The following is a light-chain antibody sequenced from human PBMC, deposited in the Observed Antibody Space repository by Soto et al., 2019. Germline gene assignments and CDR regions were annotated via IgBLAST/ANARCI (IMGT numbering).Light chain of an antibody. J-gene: IGKJ4*01. V-gene: IGKV1-39*01. CDR3: EVYDLLLIT. CDR2: AAS. CDR1: QSISSY. Sequence: DVDVTLPPSSLSASVGDRVTITCRASQSISSYLNWYQQKPGKAPKLLIYAASSLQSGVPSRFSGSGSGTDFTLTISSLQPEDFAVYYCEVYDLLLITFGGVTKVDNK.